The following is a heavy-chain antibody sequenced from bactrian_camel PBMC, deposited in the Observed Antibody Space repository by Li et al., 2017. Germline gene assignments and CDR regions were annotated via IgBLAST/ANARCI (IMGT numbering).Heavy chain of an antibody. Sequence: VQLVESGGGSVQAGGSLRLTCAATGFTFDESDMGWYRQSPGNDCELVSFISRDGSTRYAESVQGRFAISQDNAKNTLYLQMNSLKPEDTAMYYCAAKRVRGSDGRCTVVAGSHKRAFSYWGQGTQVTVS. V-gene: IGHV3S60*01. CDR1: GFTFDESD. CDR2: ISRDGST. D-gene: IGHD6*01. J-gene: IGHJ6*01. CDR3: AAKRVRGSDGRCTVVAGSHKRAFSY.